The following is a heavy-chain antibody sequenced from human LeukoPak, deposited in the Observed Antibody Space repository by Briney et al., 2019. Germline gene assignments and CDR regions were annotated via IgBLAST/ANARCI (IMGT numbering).Heavy chain of an antibody. V-gene: IGHV1-2*02. CDR2: INPNSGGT. J-gene: IGHJ1*01. Sequence: ASVKVSCKSSGYTFTTYAMKWGRQAPGQGLEWMAWINPNSGGTNYAQKFQGRVTMTRDTSISTAYLELSRLKSDDPAVYYCARGYYDGSDFEYFQHWGQGTLVTVSS. D-gene: IGHD3-22*01. CDR3: ARGYYDGSDFEYFQH. CDR1: GYTFTTYA.